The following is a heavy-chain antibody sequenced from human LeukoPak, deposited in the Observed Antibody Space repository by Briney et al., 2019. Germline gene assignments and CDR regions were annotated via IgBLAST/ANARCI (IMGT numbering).Heavy chain of an antibody. J-gene: IGHJ4*02. V-gene: IGHV3-7*01. CDR1: GFTFSSYR. CDR2: IKQDGSEK. D-gene: IGHD1-14*01. CDR3: ARDPRTTNY. Sequence: QTGGPLRLSCAASGFTFSSYRMSWVRQAPGKGLEWVANIKQDGSEKYYVDSVKGRFTISRDNAKNSLYLQMNSLRAEDTAVYYCARDPRTTNYWGQGTLVTVSS.